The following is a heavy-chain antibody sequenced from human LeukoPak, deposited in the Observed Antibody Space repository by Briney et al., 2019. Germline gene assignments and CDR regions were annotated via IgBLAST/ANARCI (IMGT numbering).Heavy chain of an antibody. CDR1: GFTFSSYS. CDR2: ISSSSNTI. V-gene: IGHV3-48*02. Sequence: GGSVRLSCAASGFTFSSYSMNWVRQAPGKGLVWVSYISSSSNTIYYADSVKGRFTISRDNAKNSLYLQMNSLRDEDTAVYYCARGYSSGWYYLDYWGQGTLVTVSS. CDR3: ARGYSSGWYYLDY. D-gene: IGHD6-19*01. J-gene: IGHJ4*02.